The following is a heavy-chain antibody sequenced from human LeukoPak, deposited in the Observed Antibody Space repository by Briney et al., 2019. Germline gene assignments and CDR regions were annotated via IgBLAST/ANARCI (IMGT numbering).Heavy chain of an antibody. D-gene: IGHD6-19*01. CDR3: AKGFSSGWSCLDY. J-gene: IGHJ4*02. Sequence: GGSLRLSCAASGFTFDDYAMHWVRQAPGKGLEWVSGISWNSGSIGYADSVKGRFTISRDNAKNSLYLQMNSLRAEDMALYYCAKGFSSGWSCLDYWGQGTPVTVSS. V-gene: IGHV3-9*03. CDR1: GFTFDDYA. CDR2: ISWNSGSI.